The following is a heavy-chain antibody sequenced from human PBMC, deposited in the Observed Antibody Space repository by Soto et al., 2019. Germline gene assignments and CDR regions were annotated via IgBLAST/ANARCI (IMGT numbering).Heavy chain of an antibody. J-gene: IGHJ3*02. CDR1: GFTFSSYA. CDR3: AKDLKRYSYGYDAFDI. V-gene: IGHV3-23*01. D-gene: IGHD5-18*01. CDR2: ISGSGGST. Sequence: GGSLRLSCAASGFTFSSYAMSWVRQAPGKGLEWVSAISGSGGSTYYADSVKGRFTISRDNSKNTLYLQMNSLRAEDTDVYYCAKDLKRYSYGYDAFDIWGQGTMVTVSS.